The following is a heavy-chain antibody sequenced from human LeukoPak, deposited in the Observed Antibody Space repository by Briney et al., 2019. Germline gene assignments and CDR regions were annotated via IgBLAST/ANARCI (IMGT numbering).Heavy chain of an antibody. CDR2: INSDGSST. V-gene: IGHV3-74*01. Sequence: PGGSLRLSCEASGFTFSRYWMHWVRQAPGKGLVWVAHINSDGSSTIDADSVKGRFTISRDNARNTLYLQMNSLRVEDTAVYYCARDVGYDFWSGEAYAFDIWGQGTMVTVSS. CDR1: GFTFSRYW. D-gene: IGHD3-3*01. CDR3: ARDVGYDFWSGEAYAFDI. J-gene: IGHJ3*02.